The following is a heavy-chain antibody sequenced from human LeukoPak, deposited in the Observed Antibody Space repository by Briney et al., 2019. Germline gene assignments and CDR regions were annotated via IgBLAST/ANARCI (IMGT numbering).Heavy chain of an antibody. Sequence: ASVKVSCKASGYTFTSYYMHWVGQAPGQGVEWMVIIIPSGGSTIYAQKFQARVTMTRDTSTSTVYMELSSLRSEDTAVYYCTRGRDYYYFDYWGQGTLVTVSS. V-gene: IGHV1-46*01. J-gene: IGHJ4*02. CDR2: IIPSGGST. D-gene: IGHD4-17*01. CDR3: TRGRDYYYFDY. CDR1: GYTFTSYY.